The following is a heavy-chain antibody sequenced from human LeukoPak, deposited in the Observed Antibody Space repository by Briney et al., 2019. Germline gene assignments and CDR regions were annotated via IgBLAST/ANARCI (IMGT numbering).Heavy chain of an antibody. V-gene: IGHV3-74*01. CDR1: GFTLSNYW. D-gene: IGHD3-10*01. CDR3: ARDYGRSRDYGMDV. J-gene: IGHJ6*02. Sequence: GGSLRLSCAASGFTLSNYWMHWVRQAPGKGLVWVSRINADGSSASYADSVKGRFTISRDNAKNTLYLQMNSLRAEDAAMYYCARDYGRSRDYGMDVWGQGTTVTVSS. CDR2: INADGSSA.